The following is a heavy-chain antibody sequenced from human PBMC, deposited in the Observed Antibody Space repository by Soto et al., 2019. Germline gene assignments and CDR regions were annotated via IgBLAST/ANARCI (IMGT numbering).Heavy chain of an antibody. Sequence: QVQLVQSGADLKKPGASVKVSCKTSGYTFSGHFLQWVRQAPGAGPEWMGWNNPNTGNTKYGQKFEGRVTMTRDMSSSTAYMELTRLTVDDTAVYFCARAGSYCSGGSCSFAYWGQGSLVTVSS. J-gene: IGHJ4*02. CDR3: ARAGSYCSGGSCSFAY. D-gene: IGHD2-15*01. V-gene: IGHV1-2*02. CDR2: NNPNTGNT. CDR1: GYTFSGHF.